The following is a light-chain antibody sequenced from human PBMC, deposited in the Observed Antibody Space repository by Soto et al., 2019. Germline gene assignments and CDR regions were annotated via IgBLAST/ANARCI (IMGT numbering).Light chain of an antibody. CDR1: QSVDSSF. Sequence: EIVLTQSPGTLSLSPGERATLSCRASQSVDSSFLAWYQQKPGQSPRLLLYATSSRGAGIPDRFSASGSGTDFTLTISRLEPEDSALHYCHQYGRLPRTFGQGTQVEVK. CDR3: HQYGRLPRT. J-gene: IGKJ1*01. V-gene: IGKV3-20*01. CDR2: ATS.